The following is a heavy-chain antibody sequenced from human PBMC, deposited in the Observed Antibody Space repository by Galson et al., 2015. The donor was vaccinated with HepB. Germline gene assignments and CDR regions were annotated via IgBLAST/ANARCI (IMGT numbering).Heavy chain of an antibody. CDR3: ATQAKRGYSYGYPRYFDY. V-gene: IGHV1-24*01. CDR2: FDPEDGET. Sequence: SVKVSCKVSGYTLTELSMHWVRQAPGKGLEWMGGFDPEDGETIYAQKFQGRVTMTEDTSTDTAYVELSSLRSEDTAVYYCATQAKRGYSYGYPRYFDYWGQGTLVTVSS. J-gene: IGHJ4*02. D-gene: IGHD5-18*01. CDR1: GYTLTELS.